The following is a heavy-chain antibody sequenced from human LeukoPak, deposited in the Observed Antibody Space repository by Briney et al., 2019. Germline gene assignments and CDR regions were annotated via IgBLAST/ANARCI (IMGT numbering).Heavy chain of an antibody. CDR3: ARDLGDRGWFDP. CDR1: GFTLGDFG. Sequence: GGSLRLSCAASGFTLGDFGMSWVRQAPGKGLEWVAGINGKGDNTGYADSVKGRFTISRDTAKNSLYLQMNSLRADDTALYHCARDLGDRGWFDPWGQGTLVSVSS. CDR2: INGKGDNT. V-gene: IGHV3-20*01. J-gene: IGHJ5*02. D-gene: IGHD3-10*01.